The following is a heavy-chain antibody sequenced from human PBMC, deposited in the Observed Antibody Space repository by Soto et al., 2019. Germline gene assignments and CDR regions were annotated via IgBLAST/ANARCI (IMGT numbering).Heavy chain of an antibody. CDR1: GYSFTIYG. V-gene: IGHV1-18*01. Sequence: ASVKVSCKASGYSFTIYGISWVRQAPGQGLEWMGWISAYNGNTNYAQKLQGRVTMTTDTSTSTAYMELRSLRSDDTAVYYCARRGQITMVRGVRNWFDPWGQGTLVTVSS. D-gene: IGHD3-10*01. J-gene: IGHJ5*02. CDR3: ARRGQITMVRGVRNWFDP. CDR2: ISAYNGNT.